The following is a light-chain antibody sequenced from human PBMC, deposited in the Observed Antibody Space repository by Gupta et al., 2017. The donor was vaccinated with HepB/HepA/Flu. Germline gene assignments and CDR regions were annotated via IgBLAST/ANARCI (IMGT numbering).Light chain of an antibody. J-gene: IGKJ1*01. CDR1: QSILDSSNNKNY. CDR3: LQENSNPGT. V-gene: IGKV4-1*01. CDR2: WAS. Sequence: DNVMTQSADSLVVSLGERATINCKSSQSILDSSNNKNYLAWYQQKPGQPPKPLIYWASSRESGVPDRFSGSGSGTDFTLTITSLQAEDVAIYYCLQENSNPGTFGQGTRVEIK.